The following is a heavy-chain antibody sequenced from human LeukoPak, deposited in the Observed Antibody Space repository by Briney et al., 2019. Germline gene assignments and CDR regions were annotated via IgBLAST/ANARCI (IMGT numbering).Heavy chain of an antibody. CDR2: IRYDGSNK. D-gene: IGHD4-11*01. J-gene: IGHJ5*02. V-gene: IGHV3-30*02. CDR1: GFTFSSYG. CDR3: AKDIYSNYGFSPWFDP. Sequence: GGSLRLSCAASGFTFSSYGMHWVRQAPGKELEWVAFIRYDGSNKYYADSVKGRFTISRDNSKNTLYLQMNSLRAEDTAVYYCAKDIYSNYGFSPWFDPWGQGTLVTVSS.